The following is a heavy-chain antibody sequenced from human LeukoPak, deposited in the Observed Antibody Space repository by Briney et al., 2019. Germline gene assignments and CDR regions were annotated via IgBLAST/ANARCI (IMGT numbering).Heavy chain of an antibody. Sequence: PGGSLRLSCAASGFTFSSYAMSWVRQAPGKGLEWVSAISGSGGSTYYADSVKGRFTISRDNSKNTLYLQMNSLRAEDTAVYYCAKVRRSMVRGVISDLDYWGQGTLVTVSS. V-gene: IGHV3-23*01. J-gene: IGHJ4*02. CDR1: GFTFSSYA. D-gene: IGHD3-10*01. CDR2: ISGSGGST. CDR3: AKVRRSMVRGVISDLDY.